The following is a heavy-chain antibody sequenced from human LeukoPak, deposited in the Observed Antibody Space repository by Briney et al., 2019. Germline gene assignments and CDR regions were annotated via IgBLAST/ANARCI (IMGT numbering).Heavy chain of an antibody. J-gene: IGHJ3*02. D-gene: IGHD3-22*01. CDR3: ARVGVYYYDSSGYYAFDI. CDR1: GYTFTSYG. CDR2: VSAYNGNT. V-gene: IGHV1-18*01. Sequence: GASVKVSCKASGYTFTSYGISWVRQAPGQGLEWMGWVSAYNGNTNYALKLQGRVTMTTDTSTSTAYMELRSLRSDDTAVYYCARVGVYYYDSSGYYAFDIWGQGTMVTVSS.